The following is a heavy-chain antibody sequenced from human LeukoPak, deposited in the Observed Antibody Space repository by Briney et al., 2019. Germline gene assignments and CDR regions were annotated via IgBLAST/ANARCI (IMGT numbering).Heavy chain of an antibody. CDR2: IKSKSDGETT. V-gene: IGHV3-15*01. Sequence: GGSLRLSCVASGLTFSDVWMSWVRQAPGKGLEWVGRIKSKSDGETTDYAAPVKGRFTISRDDSKNTLYLQMNSLETDDTAIYYCATYRWYSDYWGQGVLVTVSS. CDR3: ATYRWYSDY. J-gene: IGHJ4*02. CDR1: GLTFSDVW. D-gene: IGHD1-1*01.